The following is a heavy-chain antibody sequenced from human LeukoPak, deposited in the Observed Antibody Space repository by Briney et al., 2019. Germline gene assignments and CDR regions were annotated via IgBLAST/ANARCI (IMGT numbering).Heavy chain of an antibody. CDR3: AKAARLWFGELLTFDY. CDR1: GFTFSIYA. Sequence: GGSLRLSCAASGFTFSIYAMSWVRQAPGKGLEWVSTFSGSGGRIYYADSVKGRFTISRDNSKNTLYLQMNSLRAEDTAVYYCAKAARLWFGELLTFDYWGQGTLVTVSS. J-gene: IGHJ4*02. V-gene: IGHV3-23*01. D-gene: IGHD3-10*01. CDR2: FSGSGGRI.